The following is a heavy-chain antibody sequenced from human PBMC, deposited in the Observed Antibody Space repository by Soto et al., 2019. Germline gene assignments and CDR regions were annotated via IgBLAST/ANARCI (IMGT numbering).Heavy chain of an antibody. CDR3: ARSYGSGNYYGVPSNWFDP. CDR2: IYHSGST. J-gene: IGHJ5*02. D-gene: IGHD3-10*01. V-gene: IGHV4-59*06. CDR1: GGSISNYY. Sequence: SETLSLTCIVSGGSISNYYWSWIRQHPGKGLEWIGYIYHSGSTYYNPSLESRVTISLDTSKNHFSLKLSSVTAADTAVYYCARSYGSGNYYGVPSNWFDPWGQGTLVTVSS.